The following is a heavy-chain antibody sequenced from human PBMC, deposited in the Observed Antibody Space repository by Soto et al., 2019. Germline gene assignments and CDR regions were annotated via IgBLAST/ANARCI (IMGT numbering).Heavy chain of an antibody. J-gene: IGHJ5*02. CDR3: AHSRAYNWFDP. V-gene: IGHV2-5*02. Sequence: ESGPTLVNPTQTLTLACTFSGFSLITNGVGVGWIRQPPGKALEWLALIYWDDDKRYSPSLKSRLTITKDTSKNQVVLTLTNVDPVDTATYYCAHSRAYNWFDPWGQGTLVTVSS. CDR1: GFSLITNGVG. D-gene: IGHD3-10*01. CDR2: IYWDDDK.